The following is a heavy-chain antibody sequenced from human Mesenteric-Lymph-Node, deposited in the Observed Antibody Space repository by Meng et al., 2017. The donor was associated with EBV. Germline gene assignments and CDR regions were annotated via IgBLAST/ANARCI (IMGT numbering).Heavy chain of an antibody. V-gene: IGHV4-30-2*01. Sequence: QLQLQESGSGLVKPSQTLSLTCAVSGGSVSSGGYSWSWIRQPPGKGLEWIGYIYHFGSPNYNPSLKSRVTISVDRSKNQFSLNLTSMTAADTAVYCCARRGIAEGFDFWGQGTLVTASS. CDR1: GGSVSSGGYS. CDR2: IYHFGSP. J-gene: IGHJ4*02. CDR3: ARRGIAEGFDF.